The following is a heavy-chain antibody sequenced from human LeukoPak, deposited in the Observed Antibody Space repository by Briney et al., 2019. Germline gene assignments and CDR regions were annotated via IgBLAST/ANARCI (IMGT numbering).Heavy chain of an antibody. CDR1: AASISSGPYS. V-gene: IGHV4-39*01. CDR3: VRHGLISSGWSHWFDP. J-gene: IGHJ5*02. Sequence: SETLSLTCTVSAASISSGPYSWGWIRQPPGKGLEWIGTIYYSGNTYYSPSLRSRVTISVDTSKNQFSLKLTSMTAADTAVCYCVRHGLISSGWSHWFDPWGQGTRVTVSS. D-gene: IGHD6-13*01. CDR2: IYYSGNT.